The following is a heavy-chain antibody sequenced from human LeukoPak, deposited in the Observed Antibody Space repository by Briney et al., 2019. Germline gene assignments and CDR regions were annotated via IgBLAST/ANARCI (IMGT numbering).Heavy chain of an antibody. V-gene: IGHV4-59*08. CDR1: GGSLSSYY. CDR2: ISDIESI. CDR3: AGHHPRNTVDF. Sequence: PSETLSLTCTVSGGSLSSYYWSWIRQPPRKGLEWIAYISDIESINYNPSLKSRVTISLDTSKNQFSLKLSSVTAADTAVYYCAGHHPRNTVDFWGQGTLVTVSS. J-gene: IGHJ4*02. D-gene: IGHD2-8*02.